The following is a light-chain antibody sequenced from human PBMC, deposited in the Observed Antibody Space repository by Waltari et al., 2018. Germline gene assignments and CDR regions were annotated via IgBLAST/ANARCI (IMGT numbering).Light chain of an antibody. Sequence: QLVLTQSPSASASLGASVKLTCTLRSGHSSNLIAWLQQQPGAGPRYLMKVNSDGSHSKGDEIPGRFSGSSSGAERYLTISSVQSDDEADYYCQTGGHGTWVFGGGTKLTVL. CDR3: QTGGHGTWV. CDR1: SGHSSNL. V-gene: IGLV4-69*01. J-gene: IGLJ3*02. CDR2: VNSDGSH.